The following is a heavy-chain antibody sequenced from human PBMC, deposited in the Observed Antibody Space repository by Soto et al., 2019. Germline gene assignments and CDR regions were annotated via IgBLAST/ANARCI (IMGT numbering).Heavy chain of an antibody. J-gene: IGHJ4*02. V-gene: IGHV3-11*01. Sequence: GGSLRLSCAASGFTFSDYYMSWIRQAPGKGLEWVSYISSSGSTIYYADSVKGRFTISRDNAKNSLYLQMNSLRAEDTAVYYCARDYYDFWSGYPEGAAAPFDYWGQGTLVTVSS. D-gene: IGHD3-3*01. CDR3: ARDYYDFWSGYPEGAAAPFDY. CDR2: ISSSGSTI. CDR1: GFTFSDYY.